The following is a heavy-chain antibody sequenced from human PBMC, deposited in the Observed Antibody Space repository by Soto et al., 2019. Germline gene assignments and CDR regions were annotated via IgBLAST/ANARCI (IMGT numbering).Heavy chain of an antibody. J-gene: IGHJ5*02. Sequence: QLQLQESGPGLVKPSETLSLICTVSGGSISNNIYLWGWIRQPPGKGLEWIATMYYSGSASYNPSLRSRVTISVDRSKNQFSLKLTYVTAADTAMYYCASRIPTSPLSWGQGALVTVSS. CDR1: GGSISNNIYL. V-gene: IGHV4-39*01. CDR3: ASRIPTSPLS. CDR2: MYYSGSA. D-gene: IGHD2-21*01.